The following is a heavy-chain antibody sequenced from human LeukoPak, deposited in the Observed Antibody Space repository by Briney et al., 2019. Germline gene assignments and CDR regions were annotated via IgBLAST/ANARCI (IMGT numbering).Heavy chain of an antibody. V-gene: IGHV3-23*01. CDR2: ISGPGSTT. Sequence: GSLRLSCAASGSTFSGYAMTWVRQAPGKGLEWVATISGPGSTTYYADSVKGRFTISRDNSQNTLYLQMNSLRAEDTAIYYCAKGLLTKTHGISWDPFDSWGQGTLVSVSS. CDR1: GSTFSGYA. CDR3: AKGLLTKTHGISWDPFDS. J-gene: IGHJ4*02. D-gene: IGHD6-13*01.